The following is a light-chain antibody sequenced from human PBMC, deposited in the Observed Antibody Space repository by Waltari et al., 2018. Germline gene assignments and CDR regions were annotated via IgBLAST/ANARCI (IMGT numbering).Light chain of an antibody. CDR1: SSNIGTNL. CDR2: RND. CDR3: AAWDDSLSGHWV. Sequence: QSTLTQPPSASGTPGQRVTISRSGSSSNIGTNLVNWYQQLPGKAPKLLVYRNDQRPSGVPDRFSGSKSGTSASLAISGLQSEDEADYYCAAWDDSLSGHWVFGGGTKVTVL. V-gene: IGLV1-44*01. J-gene: IGLJ2*01.